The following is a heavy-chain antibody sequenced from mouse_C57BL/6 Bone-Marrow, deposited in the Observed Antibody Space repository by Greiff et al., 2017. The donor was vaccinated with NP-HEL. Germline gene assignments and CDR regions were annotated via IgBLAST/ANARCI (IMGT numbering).Heavy chain of an antibody. J-gene: IGHJ3*01. CDR2: IYPGDGDT. D-gene: IGHD2-1*01. Sequence: QVQLQQSGPELVKPGASVKISCKASGYAFSSSWMNWVKQRPGKGLEWIGRIYPGDGDTNYNGKFKGKATLTADKSSSTAYMQLSSLTSEDSAVYFCANNFYYGAYWGQGTLVTVSA. CDR3: ANNFYYGAY. V-gene: IGHV1-82*01. CDR1: GYAFSSSW.